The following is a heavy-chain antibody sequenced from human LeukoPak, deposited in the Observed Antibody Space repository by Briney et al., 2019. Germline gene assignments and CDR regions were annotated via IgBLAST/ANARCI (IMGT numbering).Heavy chain of an antibody. V-gene: IGHV4-34*01. CDR3: ARVGTYYDFWSGDYTRLYFDY. CDR1: GGSFSGYY. J-gene: IGHJ4*02. CDR2: INHSGST. D-gene: IGHD3-3*01. Sequence: SETLSLTCAVYGGSFSGYYWSWIRQPPGKGLEWIGEINHSGSTNYNPSLKSRVTISVDTSKNQFSLKLSSVTAADTAVYYCARVGTYYDFWSGDYTRLYFDYWGQGTLVTVSS.